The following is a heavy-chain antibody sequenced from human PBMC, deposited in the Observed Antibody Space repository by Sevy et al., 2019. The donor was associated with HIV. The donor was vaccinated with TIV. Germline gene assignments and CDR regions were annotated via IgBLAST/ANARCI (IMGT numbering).Heavy chain of an antibody. D-gene: IGHD3-10*01. CDR1: GFAISRYT. V-gene: IGHV3-21*01. CDR3: ARDGLGSGTSQNWFDP. Sequence: GGSLRLSCAASGFAISRYTMNWVRQAPGKGLEWVSSISSSSDYIYYADSVRGRFTISRDNAKKSLYLQMNSLRAEDTAVYYCARDGLGSGTSQNWFDPWGQGTLVTVSS. J-gene: IGHJ5*02. CDR2: ISSSSDYI.